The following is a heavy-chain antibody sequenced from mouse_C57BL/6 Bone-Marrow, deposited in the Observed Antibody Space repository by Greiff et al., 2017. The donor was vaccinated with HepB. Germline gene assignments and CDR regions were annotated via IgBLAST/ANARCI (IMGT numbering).Heavy chain of an antibody. J-gene: IGHJ3*01. V-gene: IGHV2-6*01. CDR2: IWGVGST. CDR1: GFSLTSYG. CDR3: ASYYYGSSYGFAY. Sequence: VKLMESGPGLVAPSQSLSITCTVSGFSLTSYGVDWVRQSPGKGLEWLGVIWGVGSTNYNSALKSRLSISKDNSKSQVFLKMNSLQTDDTAMYYCASYYYGSSYGFAYWGQGTLVTVSA. D-gene: IGHD1-1*01.